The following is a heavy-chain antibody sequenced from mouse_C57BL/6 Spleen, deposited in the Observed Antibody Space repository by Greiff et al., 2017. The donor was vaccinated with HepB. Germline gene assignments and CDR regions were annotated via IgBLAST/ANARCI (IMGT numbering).Heavy chain of an antibody. CDR2: IYPSDSET. D-gene: IGHD1-1*01. CDR3: ALITTVVAGEG. CDR1: GYTFTSYW. Sequence: QVQLKQPGAELVRPGSSVKLSCKASGYTFTSYWMDWVKQSPGQGLEWIGNIYPSDSETHYNQKFKDKATLTVDKSSSTAYMQLSSLTSEDSAVYYCALITTVVAGEGWGQGTTLTASS. J-gene: IGHJ2*01. V-gene: IGHV1-61*01.